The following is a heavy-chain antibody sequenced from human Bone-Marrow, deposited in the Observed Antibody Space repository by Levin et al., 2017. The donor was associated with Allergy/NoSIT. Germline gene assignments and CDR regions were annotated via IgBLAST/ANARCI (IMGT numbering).Heavy chain of an antibody. D-gene: IGHD6-13*01. Sequence: GESLKISCEASGFTLNSYWMTWVRQAPGKGLEWVANIKQDGSEKYYVDSVKGRFTVSRDNAKNLLYLHMNSLRVEDTAVYYCASLWQQLVLGYGMDVWGQGTTVTVSS. V-gene: IGHV3-7*01. CDR3: ASLWQQLVLGYGMDV. J-gene: IGHJ6*02. CDR2: IKQDGSEK. CDR1: GFTLNSYW.